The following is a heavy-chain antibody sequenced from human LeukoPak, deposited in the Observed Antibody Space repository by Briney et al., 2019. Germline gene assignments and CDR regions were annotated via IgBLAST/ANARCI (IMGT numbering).Heavy chain of an antibody. CDR2: IYYSGST. Sequence: SETLSLTCTVSGGSISSSSYYWGWIRQPPGKGLEWIGSIYYSGSTYYNPSLKSRVTISVDTSKNQFSLKLSSVTAADTAVYYCAREELNTSGGSCHDYWGQGTLVTVPS. J-gene: IGHJ4*02. CDR3: AREELNTSGGSCHDY. CDR1: GGSISSSSYY. D-gene: IGHD2-15*01. V-gene: IGHV4-39*07.